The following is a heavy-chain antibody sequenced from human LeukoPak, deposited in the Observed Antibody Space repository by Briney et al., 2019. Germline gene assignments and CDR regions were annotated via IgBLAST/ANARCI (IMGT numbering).Heavy chain of an antibody. Sequence: PSETLSLTCTVSDYSISSGNYWGRIRQPPGKGLEWIGSIYHSGSTYYNPPLKSRVTISVDTSKNQFSLKLSSVTAADTAIYYCAQVVAASFDYWGQGTLVTVSS. D-gene: IGHD2-15*01. CDR1: DYSISSGNY. CDR2: IYHSGST. V-gene: IGHV4-38-2*02. J-gene: IGHJ4*02. CDR3: AQVVAASFDY.